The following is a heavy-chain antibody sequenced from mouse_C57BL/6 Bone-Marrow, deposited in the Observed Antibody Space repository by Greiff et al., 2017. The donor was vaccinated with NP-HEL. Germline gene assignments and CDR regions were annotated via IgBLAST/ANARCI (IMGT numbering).Heavy chain of an antibody. CDR1: GYSITSGYY. CDR3: ARFSNYEGYCAMDY. D-gene: IGHD2-5*01. V-gene: IGHV3-6*01. CDR2: ISYDGSN. J-gene: IGHJ4*01. Sequence: EVQLQQSGPGLVKPSQSLSLTCSVTGYSITSGYYWNWIRQFPGNKLEWMGYISYDGSNNYNPSLKNRISITRDTSKNQFFLKLNSVTTEDTATYYCARFSNYEGYCAMDYWGQGTSVTVSS.